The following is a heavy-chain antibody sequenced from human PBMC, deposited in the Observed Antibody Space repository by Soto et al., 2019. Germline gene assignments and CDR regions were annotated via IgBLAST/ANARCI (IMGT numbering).Heavy chain of an antibody. CDR3: LRAPGDIWFRFDV. Sequence: VQLVESGGDLVQPGGSLRLSCVGSGFTCSHYWIHWVRQVPGKGLMWVSRIKSDGSTTNYADSVSGRFTISRDNARNTVYLQLDSLTVDDSSVYNCLRAPGDIWFRFDVWGRGTLVTVSS. D-gene: IGHD3-9*01. V-gene: IGHV3-74*01. CDR2: IKSDGSTT. J-gene: IGHJ4*02. CDR1: GFTCSHYW.